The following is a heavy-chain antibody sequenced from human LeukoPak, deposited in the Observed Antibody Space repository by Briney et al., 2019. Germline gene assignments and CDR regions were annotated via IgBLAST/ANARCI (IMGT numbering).Heavy chain of an antibody. CDR1: GFTFSSYA. CDR2: ISYDGSNK. V-gene: IGHV3-30*04. D-gene: IGHD6-19*01. J-gene: IGHJ4*02. CDR3: ARGGQWLATPFDY. Sequence: GRSLRLSCAASGFTFSSYAMHWVRQAPGKGLEWVAVISYDGSNKYYADSVKGRFTISRDNSKNTLYLQTNSLRAEDTAVYYCARGGQWLATPFDYWGQGTLVTVSS.